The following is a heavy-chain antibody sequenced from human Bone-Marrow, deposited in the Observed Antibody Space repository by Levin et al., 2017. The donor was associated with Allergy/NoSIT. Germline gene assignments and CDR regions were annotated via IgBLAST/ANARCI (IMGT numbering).Heavy chain of an antibody. CDR3: ARIGYSSSSFDY. CDR2: IKQDGSVK. CDR1: GFTFSNYW. J-gene: IGHJ4*02. V-gene: IGHV3-7*01. D-gene: IGHD6-6*01. Sequence: GGSLRLSCAAFGFTFSNYWMSWVRQAPGKGLEWVANIKQDGSVKYYVDSVKGRFTISRDNAKNSQYLQMNSLRAEDTAVYYCARIGYSSSSFDYWGQGPLVIVSS.